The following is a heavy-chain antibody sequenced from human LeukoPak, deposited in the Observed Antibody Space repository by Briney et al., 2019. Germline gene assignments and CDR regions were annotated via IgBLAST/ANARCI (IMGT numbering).Heavy chain of an antibody. CDR3: ASTSGIAVAAPEDYFDY. Sequence: PGGSLRLSCAASGFTFSSYAMSWVRQAPGKGLEWVSAISGSGGSTYYADSVKGRFTISRDNSKSTLYLQMNSLRAEDTAVYYCASTSGIAVAAPEDYFDYWGQGTLVTVSS. D-gene: IGHD6-19*01. CDR2: ISGSGGST. J-gene: IGHJ4*02. V-gene: IGHV3-23*01. CDR1: GFTFSSYA.